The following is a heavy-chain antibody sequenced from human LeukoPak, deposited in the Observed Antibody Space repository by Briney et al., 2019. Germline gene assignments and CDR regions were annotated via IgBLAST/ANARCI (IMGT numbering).Heavy chain of an antibody. V-gene: IGHV4-34*01. CDR2: INHSGST. Sequence: SETLSLTCAVYGESLSGFYWSWIRQPPGKGLEWIGEINHSGSTNYKPSLKSRVVISIDTSKNQFSLKLSSVTAADTAVYYCARGPPYYYDSSGYSLYYFDYWGQGTLVTVSS. J-gene: IGHJ4*02. CDR3: ARGPPYYYDSSGYSLYYFDY. CDR1: GESLSGFY. D-gene: IGHD3-22*01.